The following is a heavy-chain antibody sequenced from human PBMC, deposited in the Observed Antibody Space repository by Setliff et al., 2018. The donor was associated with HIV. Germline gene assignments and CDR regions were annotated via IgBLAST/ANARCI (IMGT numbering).Heavy chain of an antibody. V-gene: IGHV4-34*10. CDR3: AREFCTHGVCYEYYLDY. D-gene: IGHD2-8*01. Sequence: PSETLSLTCVVYGGSFSGYYLSWVRQPPGKGLDWIGEINHSGSITYNPPLKSRFNMSLETSKSQFSLKLNSGTAADSAIYYCAREFCTHGVCYEYYLDYWGQGTLVTVSS. J-gene: IGHJ4*02. CDR1: GGSFSGYY. CDR2: INHSGSI.